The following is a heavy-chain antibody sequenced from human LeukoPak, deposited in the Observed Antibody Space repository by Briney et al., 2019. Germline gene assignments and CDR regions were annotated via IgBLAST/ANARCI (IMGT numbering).Heavy chain of an antibody. J-gene: IGHJ4*02. V-gene: IGHV4-39*07. CDR1: GGSIISSSSSSYY. D-gene: IGHD5-12*01. CDR2: IYYSGST. CDR3: ARAGGYSGYASN. Sequence: PSETLSLTCTVSGGSIISSSSSSYYWGWIRQSPGKGPEWVGGIYYSGSTYYNPSLKSRVTISLDTSKNKFSLNLTSVNVADTAVYYCARAGGYSGYASNWGQGTLVTVSS.